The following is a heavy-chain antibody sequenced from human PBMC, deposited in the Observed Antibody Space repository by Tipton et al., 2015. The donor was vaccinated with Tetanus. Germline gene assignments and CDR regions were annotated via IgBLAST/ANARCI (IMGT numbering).Heavy chain of an antibody. J-gene: IGHJ5*02. CDR3: ARTAENWFDP. CDR2: IYYNGNT. V-gene: IGHV4-59*04. Sequence: LVKPTETLSLTCAVYGGSFSGSYWDWIRQPPGKGLEWIGNIYYNGNTLQNPSLKGRVTLSLDKSKNQFSLKLKSVTAADTAVYYCARTAENWFDPWGQGTLVTVSS. CDR1: GGSFSGSY. D-gene: IGHD7-27*01.